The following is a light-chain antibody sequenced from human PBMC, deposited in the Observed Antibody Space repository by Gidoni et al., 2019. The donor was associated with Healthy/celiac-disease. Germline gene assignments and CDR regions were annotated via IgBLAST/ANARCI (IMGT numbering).Light chain of an antibody. CDR2: WAS. J-gene: IGKJ1*01. CDR3: QQYYSTPWT. Sequence: SVALDRGERATINCKSSQSVLYSSNNKNYLAWYQQKPGQPPKLLIYWASTRESGVPDRFSGSGSGTDFTLTISSLQAEDVAVYYCQQYYSTPWTFGQGTKVEIK. V-gene: IGKV4-1*01. CDR1: QSVLYSSNNKNY.